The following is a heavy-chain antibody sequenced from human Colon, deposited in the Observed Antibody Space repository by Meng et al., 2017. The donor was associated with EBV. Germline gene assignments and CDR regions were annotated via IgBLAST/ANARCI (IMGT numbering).Heavy chain of an antibody. V-gene: IGHV4-31*03. J-gene: IGHJ4*02. D-gene: IGHD6-19*01. Sequence: LTRPAQGLRKPHQTLSLASPVSGGSVSSGGYYWTWIRQHPGKGLEWFGHIYYSGSTFYNPSLKRRVIISIDTSKNQFSLNLRSVTAADTAVYYCARVSSGWDYFDYWGQGTLVTVSS. CDR3: ARVSSGWDYFDY. CDR2: IYYSGST. CDR1: GGSVSSGGYY.